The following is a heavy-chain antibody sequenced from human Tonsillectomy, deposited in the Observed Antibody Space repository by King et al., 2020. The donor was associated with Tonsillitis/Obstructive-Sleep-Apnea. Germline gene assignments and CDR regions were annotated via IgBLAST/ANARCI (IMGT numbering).Heavy chain of an antibody. CDR3: AGESALGIDYYYYYYRDV. D-gene: IGHD7-27*01. CDR1: GFTFIRSW. CDR2: IKQDGSEK. V-gene: IGHV3-7*01. J-gene: IGHJ6*03. Sequence: VQLVESGGGLVQPGGSLRLSCAASGFTFIRSWMSWVRQAPGKGLEWVANIKQDGSEKYYVDSVKGRFTISRDNAKNSLYLQMNSLRAEDTAVYYCAGESALGIDYYYYYYRDVWGKGTTVTVPS.